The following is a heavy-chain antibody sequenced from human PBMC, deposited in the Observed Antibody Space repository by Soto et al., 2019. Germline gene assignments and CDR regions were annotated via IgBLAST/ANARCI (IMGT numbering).Heavy chain of an antibody. V-gene: IGHV1-69*12. J-gene: IGHJ5*02. CDR1: GGTFSSYA. CDR3: VRVVSIPGCPDT. Sequence: QVQLVQSGAEVRQPASSVKVSCKTSGGTFSSYAISWVRQAPGQGLEWMGGIVPIVDTSTYAQKFQGRVTITASESTSTVSMDLSSVRSDATAVYYCVRVVSIPGCPDTWGQGTLVTVSS. CDR2: IVPIVDTS. D-gene: IGHD6-19*01.